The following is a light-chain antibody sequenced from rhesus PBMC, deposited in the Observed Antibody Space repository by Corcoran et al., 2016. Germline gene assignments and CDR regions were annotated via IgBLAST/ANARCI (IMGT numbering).Light chain of an antibody. Sequence: VILTQSPATLPWSPGERATLSCRASQSGSSYLAWYQQKPGQAPKLLIYGASSRATGTPDRLSGRWCGTDFTLTLSSLQPDASAVYYFQKYSSPPFTFGPGTRLNLK. CDR2: GAS. V-gene: IGKV3-53*02. CDR1: QSGSSY. J-gene: IGKJ3*01. CDR3: QKYSSPPFT.